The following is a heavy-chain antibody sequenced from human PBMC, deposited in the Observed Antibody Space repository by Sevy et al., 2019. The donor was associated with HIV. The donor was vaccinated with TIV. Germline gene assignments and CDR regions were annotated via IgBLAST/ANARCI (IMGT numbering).Heavy chain of an antibody. CDR3: ARENTMIEEPGWFDP. J-gene: IGHJ5*02. Sequence: GGSLRLSCAASAFTFSDYYMSWIRQAPGKGLEWVSYISRSGSTINYADPVKGRFTISRDNAKNSLYLQINSLRAEDTAVYYCARENTMIEEPGWFDPWGQGTLVTVSS. CDR1: AFTFSDYY. V-gene: IGHV3-11*01. CDR2: ISRSGSTI. D-gene: IGHD3-22*01.